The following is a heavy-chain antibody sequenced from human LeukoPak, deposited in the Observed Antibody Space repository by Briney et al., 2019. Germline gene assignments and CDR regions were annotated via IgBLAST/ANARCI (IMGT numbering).Heavy chain of an antibody. CDR1: GYSFTAYY. CDR2: INPNSGGT. Sequence: ASVKVSCKTSGYSFTAYYMHWVRQAPGQGLEWMGWINPNSGGTNYAQKFQGRVTMARDTSISTVYMELTRLSSDDTAVYYCGRGHPVVPAAIPDYWGQGTLVTVPS. CDR3: GRGHPVVPAAIPDY. J-gene: IGHJ4*02. V-gene: IGHV1-2*02. D-gene: IGHD2-2*02.